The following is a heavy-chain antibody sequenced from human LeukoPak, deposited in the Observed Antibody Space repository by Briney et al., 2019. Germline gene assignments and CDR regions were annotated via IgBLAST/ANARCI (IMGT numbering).Heavy chain of an antibody. Sequence: SETLSLTCAVYGGSFSGYYWSWIRQPPGKGLEWIGEINHSGSTNYNPSLKSRVTISVGTSKNQFSLKLSSVTAADTAVYYCARGRRGSYNYFDYWGQGTLVTVSS. CDR1: GGSFSGYY. CDR3: ARGRRGSYNYFDY. D-gene: IGHD1-26*01. V-gene: IGHV4-34*01. CDR2: INHSGST. J-gene: IGHJ4*02.